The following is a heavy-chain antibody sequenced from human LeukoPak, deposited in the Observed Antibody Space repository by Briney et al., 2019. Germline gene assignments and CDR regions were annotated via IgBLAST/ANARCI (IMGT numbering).Heavy chain of an antibody. CDR1: GGSISRYY. D-gene: IGHD6-19*01. CDR3: VRAGTSGGYYYYYYMDV. CDR2: VYDSGTT. V-gene: IGHV4-59*12. Sequence: PSETLSLTCTVSGGSISRYYWSWIRQPPGKGLEWFGYVYDSGTTNYNPSLKSRVTISVDTSKNQFSLKLSSVTAADTAVYYCVRAGTSGGYYYYYYMDVWGKGTTVTVSS. J-gene: IGHJ6*03.